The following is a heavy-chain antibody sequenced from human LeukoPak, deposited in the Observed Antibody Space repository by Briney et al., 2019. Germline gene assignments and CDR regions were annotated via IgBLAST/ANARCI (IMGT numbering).Heavy chain of an antibody. CDR3: AKERKLLPFDC. J-gene: IGHJ4*02. V-gene: IGHV3-30*02. D-gene: IGHD4-23*01. CDR2: IQNDEIDK. CDR1: GFTFSDYY. Sequence: GGSLRLSCAAPGFTFSDYYMSWIRQAPGKGLEWVAFIQNDEIDKFYADSVKGRFTVSRDNSRNTLYLQMNSLRVDDSAVYYCAKERKLLPFDCWGQGTRVTVSS.